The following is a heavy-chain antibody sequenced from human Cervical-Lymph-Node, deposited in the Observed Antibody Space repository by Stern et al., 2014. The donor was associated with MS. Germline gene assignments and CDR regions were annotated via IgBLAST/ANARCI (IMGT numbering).Heavy chain of an antibody. D-gene: IGHD4-11*01. Sequence: EVQLVESGGGLVKPGGSLRLSCAASGFTFSIYSMNWVRQAPGKGLECVSSISSSGSSTYYADSVKGRFTVSRDNAKNSLYLQMNSLRAEDTAIYYCASRKYIDYRLHDYWGQGTLVIVSS. J-gene: IGHJ4*02. V-gene: IGHV3-21*01. CDR1: GFTFSIYS. CDR3: ASRKYIDYRLHDY. CDR2: ISSSGSST.